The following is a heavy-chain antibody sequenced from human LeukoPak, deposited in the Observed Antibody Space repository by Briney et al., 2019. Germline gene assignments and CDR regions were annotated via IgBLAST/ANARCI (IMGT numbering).Heavy chain of an antibody. V-gene: IGHV3-23*01. CDR1: GFTFSSYA. Sequence: PGGSLRLSCAASGFTFSSYAMSWVRQAPGKGLEWVSAISGSGGSTYYADSVKGRFTISRDSSENTLYLQMNSLRAEDTAVYYCAKDLGDSWYFDLWGRGTLVTVSS. J-gene: IGHJ2*01. CDR2: ISGSGGST. D-gene: IGHD3-10*01. CDR3: AKDLGDSWYFDL.